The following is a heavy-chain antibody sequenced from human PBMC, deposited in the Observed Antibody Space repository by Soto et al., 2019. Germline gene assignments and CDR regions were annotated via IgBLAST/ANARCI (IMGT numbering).Heavy chain of an antibody. CDR1: GYSFTSYW. D-gene: IGHD2-15*01. J-gene: IGHJ4*02. V-gene: IGHV5-51*01. CDR3: ARSYCSGGSCYPLGFDY. Sequence: EVQLVQSGAEVKKPGESLKISCKGSGYSFTSYWIGWVRQMPGKGLEWMGIIYPGDSDTRYSPSFQGQVTISADKSISTAYLQGSSLKASDTAMYYCARSYCSGGSCYPLGFDYWGQGTLVTVSS. CDR2: IYPGDSDT.